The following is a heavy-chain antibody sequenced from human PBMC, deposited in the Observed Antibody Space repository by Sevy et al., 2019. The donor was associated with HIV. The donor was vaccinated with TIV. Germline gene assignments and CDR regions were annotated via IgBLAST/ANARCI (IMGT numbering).Heavy chain of an antibody. J-gene: IGHJ3*01. CDR2: ISSSGSLI. CDR3: AKALNPALESMLEVNLRSLKGFDV. CDR1: EFTFSSYE. V-gene: IGHV3-48*03. D-gene: IGHD3-22*01. Sequence: GGSQRLSCAASEFTFSSYEMNWVRQAPGKGLEWVSYISSSGSLIYYADSVKGRFTISRDNAKNTLFLQMNSLRDDDTAVYYCAKALNPALESMLEVNLRSLKGFDVWGQGTMVTVSS.